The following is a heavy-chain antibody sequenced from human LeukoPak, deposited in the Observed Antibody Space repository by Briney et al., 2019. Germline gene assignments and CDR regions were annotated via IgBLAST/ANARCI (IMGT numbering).Heavy chain of an antibody. CDR3: ARRGTGHGMDV. CDR2: INNDGSSA. V-gene: IGHV3-74*01. J-gene: IGHJ6*02. Sequence: GGSLRLSCAVSGFTFNNYWIHWVRQVPGKGLVWVSRINNDGSSASYVDSVKGRFTISRDNAKNTLFLQMNSLRAEGTAVYYCARRGTGHGMDVWGQGTTVIVSS. CDR1: GFTFNNYW. D-gene: IGHD1-1*01.